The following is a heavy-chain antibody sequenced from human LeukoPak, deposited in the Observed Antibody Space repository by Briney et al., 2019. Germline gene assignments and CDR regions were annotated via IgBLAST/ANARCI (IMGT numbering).Heavy chain of an antibody. V-gene: IGHV2-70*11. CDR2: IDWDDDK. CDR3: ARIPPYCSSTSCYHMDV. Sequence: SGPALVKPTQTLTLTCTFSGFSLSTSGMCVSWIRQPPGKALEWLARIDWDDDKYYSTSLKTRLTISKDTSKNQVVLTMTNMDPVDTATYYCARIPPYCSSTSCYHMDVWGKGTTVTVSS. D-gene: IGHD2-2*01. CDR1: GFSLSTSGMC. J-gene: IGHJ6*03.